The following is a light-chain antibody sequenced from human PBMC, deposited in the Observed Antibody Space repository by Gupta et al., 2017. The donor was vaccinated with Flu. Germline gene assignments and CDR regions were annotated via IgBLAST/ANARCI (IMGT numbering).Light chain of an antibody. J-gene: IGKJ1*01. Sequence: DVVMTQSPLSLPVTLGQPASISCRSSQSLVYSDGNTILHWFQQRPGQSPRRLIYLVSHRESGVPYRFSGSGSGTEFTLKISRVEAEDVGVYFCMQGAHWPWAFGQGTKVEIK. CDR2: LVS. V-gene: IGKV2-30*01. CDR1: QSLVYSDGNTI. CDR3: MQGAHWPWA.